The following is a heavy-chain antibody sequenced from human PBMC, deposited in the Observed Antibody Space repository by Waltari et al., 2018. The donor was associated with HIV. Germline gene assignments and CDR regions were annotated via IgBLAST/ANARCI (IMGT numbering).Heavy chain of an antibody. CDR2: INHSGST. J-gene: IGHJ4*02. V-gene: IGHV4-34*02. CDR1: GGSFTNFY. CDR3: ARSRVGTLAQTAV. D-gene: IGHD3-16*01. Sequence: QVQLQQWGAGLLKPSETLSLTCAVFGGSFTNFYWSWIRQSPGKGLEWIGEINHSGSTNYNPSLKSRVTISVDTPQNQFTLRLTSVTAADTAVYYCARSRVGTLAQTAVWGQGTLVTVSS.